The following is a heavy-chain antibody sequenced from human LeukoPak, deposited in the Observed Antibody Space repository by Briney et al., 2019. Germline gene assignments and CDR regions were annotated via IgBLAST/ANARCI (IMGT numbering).Heavy chain of an antibody. CDR3: ARARVGASSKDPDY. J-gene: IGHJ4*02. CDR2: HNSDGSST. Sequence: GGSLRLSCAASGFTFSSYWMHWVRQAPGKGLVWVSRHNSDGSSTSYADSVKRRFTISRDNAKNTRYLQMNSLRAEDTAVYYCARARVGASSKDPDYWGQGTLVTVSS. V-gene: IGHV3-74*01. CDR1: GFTFSSYW. D-gene: IGHD1-26*01.